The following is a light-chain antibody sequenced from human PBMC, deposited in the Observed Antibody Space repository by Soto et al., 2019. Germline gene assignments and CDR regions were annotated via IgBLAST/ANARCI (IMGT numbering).Light chain of an antibody. CDR2: DAS. J-gene: IGKJ3*01. Sequence: EIVLTQSPATLSLSPGERATLSCRASQSISSYLAWYQQKPDQAPRLLIYDASNRATGIPARFSGSGSGTDFTLTIRSLEAEDFAVYYCHQRSTWPFTFGPGTKVDIK. V-gene: IGKV3-11*01. CDR3: HQRSTWPFT. CDR1: QSISSY.